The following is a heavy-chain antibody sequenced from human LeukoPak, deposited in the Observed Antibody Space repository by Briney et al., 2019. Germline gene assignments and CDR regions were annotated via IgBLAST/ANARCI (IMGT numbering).Heavy chain of an antibody. D-gene: IGHD6-6*01. V-gene: IGHV4-59*11. CDR3: ARRIAARRSGYYYYGMDV. Sequence: SETLSLTCTVSGGSISSHYWSWIRQPPGKGLEWIGYIYYSGSTNYNPSLKSRVTISVDTSKNQFSLKLSSVTAADTAVYYCARRIAARRSGYYYYGMDVWGQGTTVTVSS. CDR1: GGSISSHY. J-gene: IGHJ6*02. CDR2: IYYSGST.